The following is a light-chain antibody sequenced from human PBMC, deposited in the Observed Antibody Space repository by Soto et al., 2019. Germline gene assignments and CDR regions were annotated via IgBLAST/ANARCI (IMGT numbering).Light chain of an antibody. CDR1: SGHSSYA. J-gene: IGLJ7*01. CDR3: QTWGTGLQAV. V-gene: IGLV4-69*01. Sequence: QPVLTQSPSASASLGASVKLTCTLSSGHSSYAIAWHQQQPEKGPRYLMKVNSDGSHSKGDGIPDRFSGSSSGAERYLTISSLQSEDEADYYGQTWGTGLQAVFGGGTQLT. CDR2: VNSDGSH.